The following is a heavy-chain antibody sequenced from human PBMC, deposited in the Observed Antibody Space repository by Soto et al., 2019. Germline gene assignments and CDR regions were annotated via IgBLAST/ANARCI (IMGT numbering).Heavy chain of an antibody. CDR2: INHSGST. CDR3: AKGQQLVLGYPSYFDY. D-gene: IGHD6-13*01. V-gene: IGHV4-34*01. J-gene: IGHJ4*02. CDR1: GGSFSGYY. Sequence: SETLSLTCAVYGGSFSGYYWSWVRQPPGKGLEWIGEINHSGSTNYNPSLKSRVTISVDTSKNQFSLKLSSVTAADTAVYYCAKGQQLVLGYPSYFDYWGQGTLVTVSS.